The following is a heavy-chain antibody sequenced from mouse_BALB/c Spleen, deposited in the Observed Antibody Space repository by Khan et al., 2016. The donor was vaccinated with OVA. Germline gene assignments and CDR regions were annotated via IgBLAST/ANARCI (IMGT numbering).Heavy chain of an antibody. J-gene: IGHJ2*01. Sequence: QIQLVQSGPELVKPGASVKISCKASGYTFTDYYMNWVKQTPGQGLEWIGWINPGSADTRYSEKFKGRATFTVDTSSSTAFLRLSSLTSEDTAVYFCVGGFDYWGQGTTLTVSS. CDR1: GYTFTDYY. CDR3: VGGFDY. CDR2: INPGSADT. V-gene: IGHV1-84*02.